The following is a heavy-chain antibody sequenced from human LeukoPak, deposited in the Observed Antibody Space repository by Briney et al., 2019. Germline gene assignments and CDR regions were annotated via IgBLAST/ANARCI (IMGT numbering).Heavy chain of an antibody. CDR2: ISGSGGST. J-gene: IGHJ4*02. CDR1: GFTFSSYP. V-gene: IGHV3-23*01. Sequence: GGSLRLSCAASGFTFSSYPMSWGRQAPGEGLEWVSGISGSGGSTYYADSVKGRFTISRDNSKNTLYLQMNSVRAEDTAVYYCAKQLGYCSDGSCYFPYWGRGTLVTVSS. D-gene: IGHD2-15*01. CDR3: AKQLGYCSDGSCYFPY.